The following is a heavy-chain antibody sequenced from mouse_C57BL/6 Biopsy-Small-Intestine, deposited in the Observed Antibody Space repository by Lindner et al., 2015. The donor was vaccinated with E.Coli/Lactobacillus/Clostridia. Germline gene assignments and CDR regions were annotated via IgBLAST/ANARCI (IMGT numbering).Heavy chain of an antibody. Sequence: VQLQESGGGLVQPGGSLSLSCAASGFTFTDYYMSWVRQPPGKALEWLTLIRNKANGYTTEYSASVKGRFTISRDNSQSILYLQMNALRAEDSATYYCARDKGPNAVDYWGQGTSVTVSS. J-gene: IGHJ4*01. CDR1: GFTFTDYY. CDR3: ARDKGPNAVDY. V-gene: IGHV7-3*04. CDR2: IRNKANGYTT.